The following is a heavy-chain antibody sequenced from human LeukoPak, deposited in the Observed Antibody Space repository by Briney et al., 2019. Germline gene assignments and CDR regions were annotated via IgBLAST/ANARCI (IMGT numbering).Heavy chain of an antibody. Sequence: ASVKVSCKASGYTFTGYYMHWVRQAPGQGLEWMGWINPNSGGTNYAQKFQGRVTVTRDTSISTAYLELNRLTSDDTAVYYCAKDVSGSYDYWGQGTLVTVSS. J-gene: IGHJ4*02. CDR2: INPNSGGT. CDR3: AKDVSGSYDY. CDR1: GYTFTGYY. D-gene: IGHD3-10*01. V-gene: IGHV1-2*02.